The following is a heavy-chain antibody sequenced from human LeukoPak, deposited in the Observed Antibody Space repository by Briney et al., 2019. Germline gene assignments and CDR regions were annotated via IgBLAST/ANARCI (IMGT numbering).Heavy chain of an antibody. CDR1: GGSINYYY. Sequence: SETLSLTCTVSGGSINYYYWSWIRQPPGKGLEGIGYIYYSGSTNYNPSLRSRVTISVDTSKNQISLKLSSVTPADTAMYYCARKDNSGKGPYYYDYWGQGTLVTVSS. D-gene: IGHD3-22*01. V-gene: IGHV4-59*01. CDR2: IYYSGST. J-gene: IGHJ4*02. CDR3: ARKDNSGKGPYYYDY.